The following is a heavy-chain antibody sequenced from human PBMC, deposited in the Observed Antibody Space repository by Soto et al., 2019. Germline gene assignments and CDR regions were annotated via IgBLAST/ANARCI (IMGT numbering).Heavy chain of an antibody. V-gene: IGHV3-23*01. D-gene: IGHD6-19*01. CDR3: AKQPLWYSSGWYEREFDY. Sequence: GGSLRLSCAASGFTFSSYAMSWVRQAPGKGLEWVSAISGSGGSTYYADSVKGRFTISRDNSKNTLYLQMNSLRAEDTAVYYCAKQPLWYSSGWYEREFDYWGQGTLVTVSS. CDR1: GFTFSSYA. J-gene: IGHJ4*02. CDR2: ISGSGGST.